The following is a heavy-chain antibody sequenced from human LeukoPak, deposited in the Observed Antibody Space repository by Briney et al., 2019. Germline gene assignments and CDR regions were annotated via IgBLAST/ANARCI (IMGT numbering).Heavy chain of an antibody. CDR3: ARAPPKNWGFHLLDY. CDR1: GFTVSSNY. D-gene: IGHD7-27*01. J-gene: IGHJ4*02. CDR2: IYSGGST. V-gene: IGHV3-66*01. Sequence: HPGGSLRLSCAASGFTVSSNYMSWVRQAPGKGLEWVSVIYSGGSTYYADSVKGRFTISRDNSKNTLYLQMNSLRAEDTAVYYCARAPPKNWGFHLLDYWGQGTLVTVSS.